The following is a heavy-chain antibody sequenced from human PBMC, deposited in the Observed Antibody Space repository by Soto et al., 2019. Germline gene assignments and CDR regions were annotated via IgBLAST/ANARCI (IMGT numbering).Heavy chain of an antibody. CDR3: ARFRVSMWREYWDY. CDR2: ISGYNGNT. D-gene: IGHD2-15*01. V-gene: IGHV1-18*01. Sequence: QVQLVQSGAEVKKPGASVKVSCKASGYTFTSYGISWVRQAPGQGLEWMGWISGYNGNTNYAQKLQGRVTMTTDTPTTTAYMELRNLRSDDTAVYYCARFRVSMWREYWDYWGQGTLVTVSS. CDR1: GYTFTSYG. J-gene: IGHJ4*02.